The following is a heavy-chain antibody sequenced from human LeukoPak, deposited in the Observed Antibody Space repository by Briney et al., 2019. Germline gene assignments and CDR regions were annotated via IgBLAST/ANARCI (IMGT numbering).Heavy chain of an antibody. CDR3: ARGSYSSGWYEVHFQH. Sequence: SETLSLTCTVSGGSITSYYWGWIRQPPGKGMEYIGHIYYSGSTDYNPSLKSRVTMSVDTSKNQVSLKLSSVTAADTAVYYCARGSYSSGWYEVHFQHWGQGTLVTVSS. CDR1: GGSITSYY. V-gene: IGHV4-59*08. CDR2: IYYSGST. J-gene: IGHJ1*01. D-gene: IGHD6-19*01.